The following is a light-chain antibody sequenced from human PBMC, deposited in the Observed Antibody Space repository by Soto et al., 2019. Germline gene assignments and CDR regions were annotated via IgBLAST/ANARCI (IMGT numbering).Light chain of an antibody. V-gene: IGKV3D-20*02. CDR3: QQRSNWFLT. Sequence: EIVLTQSPGTLSLSPGERATLSCRASQSVSSNYLAWYQQKSGQAPRLLIYDATSRATDVPDRFSGSGSGTDFTLTISRLEPEDFAVYYCQQRSNWFLTFGGGTKVEIK. CDR1: QSVSSNY. J-gene: IGKJ4*01. CDR2: DAT.